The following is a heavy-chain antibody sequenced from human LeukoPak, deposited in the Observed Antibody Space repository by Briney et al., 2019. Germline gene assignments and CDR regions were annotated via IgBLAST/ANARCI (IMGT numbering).Heavy chain of an antibody. J-gene: IGHJ6*02. CDR2: ISYDGSNK. Sequence: PGRSLRLSCAVSGFTFSSYAMHWVRQAPGKGLEWVAVISYDGSNKYYADSVKGRFTVSRDNSKNTLYLQMNSLRTEDTAVYYCPRGQRIYYYYGMDVWGHGTTVTVSS. V-gene: IGHV3-30-3*01. D-gene: IGHD2-15*01. CDR1: GFTFSSYA. CDR3: PRGQRIYYYYGMDV.